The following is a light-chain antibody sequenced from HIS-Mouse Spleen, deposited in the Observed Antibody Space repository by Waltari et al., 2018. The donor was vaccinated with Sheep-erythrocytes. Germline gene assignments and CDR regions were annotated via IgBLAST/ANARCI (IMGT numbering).Light chain of an antibody. Sequence: QSALTQPRSVSGSPGQSVTISCTGTSSAVGGYNYASWYQQHPGKAPKLMIYDVSKWPSGVPDRFSGSKSGNTASLTISGLQAEDEADYYCCSYAGSYNHVFATGTKVTVL. J-gene: IGLJ1*01. CDR1: SSAVGGYNY. V-gene: IGLV2-11*01. CDR3: CSYAGSYNHV. CDR2: DVS.